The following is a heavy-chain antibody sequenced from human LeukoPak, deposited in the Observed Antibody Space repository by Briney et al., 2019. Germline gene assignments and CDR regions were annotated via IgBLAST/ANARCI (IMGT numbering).Heavy chain of an antibody. V-gene: IGHV3-33*01. Sequence: GGSLRLSCAASGFTFSSYGMHWVRQAPGKGLEWVAVIWYDGSNKYYADSVKGRFTISRDNSKNTLYLQMNSLRAEDTAVYYCARGRGTSGIVVVPAATFDYWGQGTLVTVSS. CDR3: ARGRGTSGIVVVPAATFDY. D-gene: IGHD2-2*01. CDR2: IWYDGSNK. J-gene: IGHJ4*02. CDR1: GFTFSSYG.